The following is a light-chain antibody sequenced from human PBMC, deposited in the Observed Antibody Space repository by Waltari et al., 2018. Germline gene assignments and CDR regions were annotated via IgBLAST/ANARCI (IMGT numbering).Light chain of an antibody. CDR1: QGISSY. Sequence: IRITQSPSSLSASTGDRVTTTCRASQGISSYLAWYQQKPGKAPKLLIYAASTLQSGVPSRFSGSGSGTDFTLTISCLQSEDFATYYCQQYYSYPWTFGQGTKVEIK. CDR3: QQYYSYPWT. CDR2: AAS. V-gene: IGKV1-8*01. J-gene: IGKJ1*01.